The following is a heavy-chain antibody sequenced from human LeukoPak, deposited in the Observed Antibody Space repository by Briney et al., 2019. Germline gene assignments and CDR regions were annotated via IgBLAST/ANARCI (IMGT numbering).Heavy chain of an antibody. CDR2: INWNGGST. J-gene: IGHJ4*02. CDR1: GFTFDDYG. V-gene: IGHV3-20*04. Sequence: QPGGSLRLSCAASGFTFDDYGMSWVRQAPGKGLEWVAGINWNGGSTGYADSVKGRFTISRDNAKNSLYLQMNSLRAEDTALYYCAKEGSVCTNDICRYFDFWGQGTLVTVSS. D-gene: IGHD2-8*01. CDR3: AKEGSVCTNDICRYFDF.